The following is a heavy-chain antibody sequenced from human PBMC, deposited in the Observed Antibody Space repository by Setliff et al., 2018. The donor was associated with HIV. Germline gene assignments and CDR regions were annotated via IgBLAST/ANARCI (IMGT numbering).Heavy chain of an antibody. J-gene: IGHJ4*02. CDR3: MRWGLPYAIDY. D-gene: IGHD2-21*02. V-gene: IGHV1-46*01. CDR1: GHSFTTYF. CDR2: INPSGGEP. Sequence: ASVKVSCKASGHSFTTYFLHWVRQAPGQGLEWMGMINPSGGEPSYAQRFQGRVTMTRDTSTSTVYMELNSLRVEDTAMYYCMRWGLPYAIDYWGQGMLVTVSS.